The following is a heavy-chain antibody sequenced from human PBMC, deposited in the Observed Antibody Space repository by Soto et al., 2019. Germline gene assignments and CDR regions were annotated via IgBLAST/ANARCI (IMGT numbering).Heavy chain of an antibody. J-gene: IGHJ5*02. CDR3: VRLDCTSTKCYSGGTRWIDP. CDR1: GASISTSRYS. D-gene: IGHD2-2*01. Sequence: QLQLQESGPGLVEPSATLSLTCSVSGASISTSRYSWGWIRQPPGQGLEWIGHIYYSGTTYNNPSLQSRVTISADTPKNQFSLNLRSVTAADTAVYYCVRLDCTSTKCYSGGTRWIDPWGQGTLVTVSS. V-gene: IGHV4-39*01. CDR2: IYYSGTT.